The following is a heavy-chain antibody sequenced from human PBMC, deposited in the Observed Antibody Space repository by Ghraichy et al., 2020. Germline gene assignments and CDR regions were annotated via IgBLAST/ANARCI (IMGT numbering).Heavy chain of an antibody. D-gene: IGHD4-17*01. CDR2: IYYSGST. Sequence: PETLSLTCTVSGGSISSYYWSWIRQPPGKGLEWIGYIYYSGSTNYNPSLKSRVTISVDTSKNQFSLKLSSVTAADTAVYYCARVGRSDYYYYYGMDVWGQGTTVTVSS. CDR3: ARVGRSDYYYYYGMDV. CDR1: GGSISSYY. J-gene: IGHJ6*02. V-gene: IGHV4-59*01.